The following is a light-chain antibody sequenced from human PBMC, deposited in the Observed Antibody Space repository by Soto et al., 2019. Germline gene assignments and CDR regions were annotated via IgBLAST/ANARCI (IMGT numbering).Light chain of an antibody. V-gene: IGLV2-14*03. Sequence: QPVLTQPASVSGSPGQSTTISCTGTSSDVGGYNEVSWYQQRPGKVPKLMIYDVTNRPSGVSNRFSGSKSGNTASLTISGLQAEDEAYYYCSSHAAGSTLIFGGGTKLTVL. CDR1: SSDVGGYNE. J-gene: IGLJ2*01. CDR2: DVT. CDR3: SSHAAGSTLI.